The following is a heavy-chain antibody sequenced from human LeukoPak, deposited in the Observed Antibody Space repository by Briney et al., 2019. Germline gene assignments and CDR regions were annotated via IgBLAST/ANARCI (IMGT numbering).Heavy chain of an antibody. J-gene: IGHJ4*02. CDR2: IYYSGST. V-gene: IGHV4-59*01. D-gene: IGHD3-22*01. CDR3: ARDHPYDSSGYYV. Sequence: SETLSLTCTVSGGSISSYYWSWIRQPPGKGLEWIGYIYYSGSTNYNPSLKSRVTISVDTSKNQFSLKLSSVTAADTAVYYCARDHPYDSSGYYVWGQGTLVTVSS. CDR1: GGSISSYY.